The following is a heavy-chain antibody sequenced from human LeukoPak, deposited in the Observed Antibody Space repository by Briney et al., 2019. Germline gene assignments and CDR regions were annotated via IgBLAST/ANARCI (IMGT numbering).Heavy chain of an antibody. Sequence: TSETLSLTCTVSGGSISSYYWSWIRQAPGKGLEWVGYIYYSGSTNYNPYLMSRVTISVDTSKNQFSLKLSSVTAADTAVYYCARFCSGWPQNWFDPWGQGTLVTVSS. J-gene: IGHJ5*02. V-gene: IGHV4-59*01. CDR1: GGSISSYY. D-gene: IGHD3-10*02. CDR2: IYYSGST. CDR3: ARFCSGWPQNWFDP.